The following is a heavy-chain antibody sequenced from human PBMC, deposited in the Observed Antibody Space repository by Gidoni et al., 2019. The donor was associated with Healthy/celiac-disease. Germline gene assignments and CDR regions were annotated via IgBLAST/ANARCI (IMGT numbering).Heavy chain of an antibody. D-gene: IGHD3-10*01. CDR1: GGSISSGDYY. V-gene: IGHV4-30-4*01. J-gene: IGHJ6*02. CDR3: ARAYGSGSYLEGYYYYGMDV. Sequence: QVQLQESGPGLVKPSQTLSLTCTVSGGSISSGDYYWSWIRQPPGKGLEWIGYIYYSGSTYYNPSLKSRVTISVDTSKNQFSLKLSSVTAADTAVYYCARAYGSGSYLEGYYYYGMDVWGQGTTVTVSS. CDR2: IYYSGST.